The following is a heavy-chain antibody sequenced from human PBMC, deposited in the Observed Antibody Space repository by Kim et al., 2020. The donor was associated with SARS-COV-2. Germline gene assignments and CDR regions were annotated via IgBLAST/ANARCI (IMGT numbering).Heavy chain of an antibody. Sequence: GESLKISCKASGYTFTNYWIGWVRQMPGKGLEWMGIIYPGDSDTRYSPSFQGQVTISADKSINTAYLQWSSLKASDTAMYYCVRYIALRTTFGYFDYWGQ. CDR1: GYTFTNYW. D-gene: IGHD6-13*01. V-gene: IGHV5-51*01. J-gene: IGHJ4*02. CDR3: VRYIALRTTFGYFDY. CDR2: IYPGDSDT.